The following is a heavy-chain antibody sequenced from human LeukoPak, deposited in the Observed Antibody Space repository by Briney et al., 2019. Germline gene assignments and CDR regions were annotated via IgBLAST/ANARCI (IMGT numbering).Heavy chain of an antibody. J-gene: IGHJ4*02. CDR3: ARDSRSGYSSSWFDY. CDR2: INPNSGGT. V-gene: IGHV1-2*02. D-gene: IGHD6-13*01. CDR1: GYTFTGYY. Sequence: ASVKVSCKASGYTFTGYYMHWVRQAPGQGLEWMGWINPNSGGTNYAQKFQGRVTMTRDTSISTAYMELSRLRPDDTAVYYCARDSRSGYSSSWFDYWGQGTLVTVSS.